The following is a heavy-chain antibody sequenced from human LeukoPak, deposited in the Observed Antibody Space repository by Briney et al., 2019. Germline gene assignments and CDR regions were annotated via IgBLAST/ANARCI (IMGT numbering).Heavy chain of an antibody. CDR2: ISSSGSTI. CDR3: ARQRGYSYGFEDPKHFDY. CDR1: GFTFSDYY. Sequence: GGSLRLSCAASGFTFSDYYMSWIRQAPGKGLKWVSYISSSGSTIYYADSVKGRFTISRDNAKNSLYLQMNSLRAEDTAVYYCARQRGYSYGFEDPKHFDYWGQGTLVTVSS. D-gene: IGHD5-18*01. J-gene: IGHJ4*02. V-gene: IGHV3-11*01.